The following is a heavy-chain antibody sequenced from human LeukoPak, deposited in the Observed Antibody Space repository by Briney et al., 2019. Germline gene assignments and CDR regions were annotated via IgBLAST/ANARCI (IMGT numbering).Heavy chain of an antibody. J-gene: IGHJ4*02. V-gene: IGHV1-18*01. CDR1: GYTFTSYG. CDR3: ARDRDTKYDYVWGSYRVRSEFDY. CDR2: ISAYNGNT. D-gene: IGHD3-16*02. Sequence: ASVKVSCKASGYTFTSYGISWVRQAPGQGGEGMGWISAYNGNTNYAQKLQGRVTMTPDTSTSPAYMDLRNLTSEDTAVYYCARDRDTKYDYVWGSYRVRSEFDYWGQGTLVTVSS.